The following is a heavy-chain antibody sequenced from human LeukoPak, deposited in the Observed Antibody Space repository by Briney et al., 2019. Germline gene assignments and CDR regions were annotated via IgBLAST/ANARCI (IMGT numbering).Heavy chain of an antibody. CDR1: GITVNSTY. Sequence: GGSLRLSCAASGITVNSTYISWVRPAPGQGLEWVSVAYSDGNTYYAGSVKGRFTISRDNSKNTLFLQMNSLRAEDTAVYYCARLFGSGWPGYFYYAMDVWGQGTTVAVSS. CDR3: ARLFGSGWPGYFYYAMDV. V-gene: IGHV3-66*04. D-gene: IGHD6-19*01. CDR2: AYSDGNT. J-gene: IGHJ6*02.